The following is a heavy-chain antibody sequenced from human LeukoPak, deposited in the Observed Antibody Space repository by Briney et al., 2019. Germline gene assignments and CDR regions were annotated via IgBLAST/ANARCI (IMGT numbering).Heavy chain of an antibody. V-gene: IGHV3-64*02. D-gene: IGHD5-18*01. CDR2: IGGNGDTS. CDR1: GFIFNNYA. Sequence: GGSLRLSCAASGFIFNNYAMHWDRQAPGKGLEYVSAIGGNGDTSYYADSVKGRFTISRDNSKNTVYLQMGSLRTEDMAVYYCATRHEYSYPYWGQGTLVTVSS. CDR3: ATRHEYSYPY. J-gene: IGHJ4*02.